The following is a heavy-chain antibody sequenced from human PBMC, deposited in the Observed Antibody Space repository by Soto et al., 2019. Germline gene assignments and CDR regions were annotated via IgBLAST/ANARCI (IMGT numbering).Heavy chain of an antibody. Sequence: PSETLSLTCTVTGDSINNRSYYWGWIRQPPGKGLEWIGSIYYSGSTYNNPSLKSRVSMSVDTSKNQFSLKLRSVTAADTALYYCARQRTSVVTQAYFDSWSQGSLVTVYS. V-gene: IGHV4-39*01. CDR2: IYYSGST. CDR1: GDSINNRSYY. CDR3: ARQRTSVVTQAYFDS. J-gene: IGHJ4*02. D-gene: IGHD2-21*02.